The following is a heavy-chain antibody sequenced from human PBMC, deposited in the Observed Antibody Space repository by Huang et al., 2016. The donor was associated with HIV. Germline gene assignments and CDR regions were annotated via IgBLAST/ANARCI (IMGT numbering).Heavy chain of an antibody. Sequence: QVQLEQSGPAVRKPGSSVKVSCPASGGSFSDQIIIWVRQAPGQRFEWRGGILPLFGGPAYAHEVKGRVRMTADESTATSYMELNSLTSEDTAVYYCAMSLRYQYDSRSYWGRYFDYWGQGTLVTVSS. J-gene: IGHJ4*02. CDR2: ILPLFGGP. CDR3: AMSLRYQYDSRSYWGRYFDY. V-gene: IGHV1-69*01. CDR1: GGSFSDQI. D-gene: IGHD3-16*01.